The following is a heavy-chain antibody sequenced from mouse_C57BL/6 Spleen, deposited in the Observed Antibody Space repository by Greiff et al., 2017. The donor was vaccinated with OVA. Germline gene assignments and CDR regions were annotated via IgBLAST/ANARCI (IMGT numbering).Heavy chain of an antibody. V-gene: IGHV1-26*01. J-gene: IGHJ3*01. CDR1: GYTFTDYY. CDR2: INPNNGGT. CDR3: ARIFAY. Sequence: EVQLQQSGSELVKPGASVKISCKASGYTFTDYYMNWVKQSHGKSLEWIGDINPNNGGTSYNQKFKGKATLTVDKSSSTAYMELRSLTSEDSAVYYCARIFAYWGQGTLVTVSA.